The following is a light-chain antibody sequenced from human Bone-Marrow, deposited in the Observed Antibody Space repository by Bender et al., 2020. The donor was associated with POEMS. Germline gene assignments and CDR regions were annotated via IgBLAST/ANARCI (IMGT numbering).Light chain of an antibody. CDR2: EVD. CDR3: SSYTSSNTWV. J-gene: IGLJ3*02. V-gene: IGLV2-14*01. Sequence: QSALTQPASVSGSPGQSITISCTGTSGDVSAYNYVSWYQQHPGKAPKLIIYEVDNRPSGVSNRFSGSKSGNTASLTISGLQAEDDSDYYCSSYTSSNTWVFGGGTKVTVL. CDR1: SGDVSAYNY.